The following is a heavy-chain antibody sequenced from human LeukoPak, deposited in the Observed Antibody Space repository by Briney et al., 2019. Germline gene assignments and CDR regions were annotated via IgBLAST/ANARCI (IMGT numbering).Heavy chain of an antibody. V-gene: IGHV3-66*04. CDR1: GFTVSSNY. J-gene: IGHJ3*02. CDR3: ARRFTMVRGVIIDDFAFDI. Sequence: GGSLRLSCAASGFTVSSNYMSWVRQAPGKGLEWVSVIYSGGSTYYADSVKGRFTISRDNSKNTLYLQMNSLRAEDTAEYYCARRFTMVRGVIIDDFAFDIWGQGTMVTVSS. D-gene: IGHD3-10*01. CDR2: IYSGGST.